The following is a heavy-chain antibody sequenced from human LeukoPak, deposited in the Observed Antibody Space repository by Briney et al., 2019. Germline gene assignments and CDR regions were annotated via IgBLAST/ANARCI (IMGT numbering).Heavy chain of an antibody. V-gene: IGHV3-23*01. D-gene: IGHD3-10*01. Sequence: GGSLRLSCAASGFTFSSYAMSWVRQAPGKGLEWVSAISGSGGSTYYADSVKGRFTISRDNSKNTLYLQTNSLRAEDTAVYYCAKPPAMVRGVGEFDPWGQGTLVTVSS. CDR2: ISGSGGST. CDR1: GFTFSSYA. J-gene: IGHJ5*02. CDR3: AKPPAMVRGVGEFDP.